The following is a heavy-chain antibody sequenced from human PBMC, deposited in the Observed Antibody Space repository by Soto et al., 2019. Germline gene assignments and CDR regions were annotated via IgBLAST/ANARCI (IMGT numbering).Heavy chain of an antibody. J-gene: IGHJ5*02. Sequence: GETLKISCTGFGYTFTTFWISWVRQMPGRGLEWMGRIDPRDSYTNYSPSFQGHVTISADKSISTAYLQWGSLKASDTAMYYCARLFCSSSTCDSWFDPWGQGTLVTVSS. CDR1: GYTFTTFW. CDR2: IDPRDSYT. V-gene: IGHV5-10-1*01. D-gene: IGHD2-2*01. CDR3: ARLFCSSSTCDSWFDP.